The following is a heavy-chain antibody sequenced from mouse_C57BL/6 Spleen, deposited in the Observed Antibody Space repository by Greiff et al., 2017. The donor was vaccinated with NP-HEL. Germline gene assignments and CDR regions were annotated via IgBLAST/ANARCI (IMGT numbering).Heavy chain of an antibody. V-gene: IGHV14-4*01. J-gene: IGHJ4*01. CDR3: TSLPSAMDY. CDR1: GFNIKDDY. CDR2: IDPENGDT. D-gene: IGHD6-2*01. Sequence: VQLKESGAELVRPGASVKLSCTASGFNIKDDYMHWVKQRPEQGLEWIGWIDPENGDTEYASKFQGKATITADTSSNTAYLQLSSLTSEDTAVYYCTSLPSAMDYWGQGTSVTVSS.